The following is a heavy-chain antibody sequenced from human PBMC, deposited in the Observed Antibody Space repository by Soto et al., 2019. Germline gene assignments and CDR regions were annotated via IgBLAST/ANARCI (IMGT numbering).Heavy chain of an antibody. CDR1: GGSISSGGYY. D-gene: IGHD2-15*01. CDR3: ARGGYCSGGSCYRANWFDP. CDR2: IYYSGST. J-gene: IGHJ5*02. V-gene: IGHV4-31*03. Sequence: QVQLQESGPGLVKPSQTLSLTCTVSGGSISSGGYYWSWIRQHPGKGLEWIGYIYYSGSTYYNPSLKSRVTISVDTSKHQFSLKLSSVTAADTAVYYCARGGYCSGGSCYRANWFDPWGQGTLVTVSS.